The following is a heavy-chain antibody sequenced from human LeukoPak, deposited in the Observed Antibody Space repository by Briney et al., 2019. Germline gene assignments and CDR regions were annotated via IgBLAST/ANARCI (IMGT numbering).Heavy chain of an antibody. CDR2: IYTSGST. CDR3: ARHGERFLDSYYMDV. Sequence: PSETLSLTCTVSGGSISSGSYYWSWIRQPAGKGLEWIGRIYTSGSTNYNPSLKSRVTISVDTSKNQFSLKLSSVTAADTAVYYCARHGERFLDSYYMDVWGKGTTVTVSS. CDR1: GGSISSGSYY. D-gene: IGHD3-3*01. J-gene: IGHJ6*03. V-gene: IGHV4-61*02.